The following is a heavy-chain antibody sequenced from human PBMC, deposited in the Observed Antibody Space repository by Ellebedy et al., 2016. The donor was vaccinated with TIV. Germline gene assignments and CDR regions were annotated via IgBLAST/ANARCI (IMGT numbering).Heavy chain of an antibody. V-gene: IGHV1-2*02. Sequence: ASVKVSCKTSGYVFTAYYIHWVRQAPGQGLEWMGWINPDSGGTNLPQKFQGRVTMTRDTSVNTAYMELSRLQSDDTAMYYCARVLRATSGMDVWGQGTTVTVS. CDR3: ARVLRATSGMDV. J-gene: IGHJ6*02. D-gene: IGHD4/OR15-4a*01. CDR2: INPDSGGT. CDR1: GYVFTAYY.